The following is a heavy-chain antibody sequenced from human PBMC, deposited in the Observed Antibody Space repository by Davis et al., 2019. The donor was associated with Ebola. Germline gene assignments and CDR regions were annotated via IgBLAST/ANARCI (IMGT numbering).Heavy chain of an antibody. CDR3: ARVESIAVAGYYYYYYGMDV. J-gene: IGHJ6*02. D-gene: IGHD6-19*01. CDR1: GFTFSSYS. V-gene: IGHV3-21*01. CDR2: ISSSSSYI. Sequence: GESLKISCAASGFTFSSYSMNWVRQAPGKGLEWVSSISSSSSYIYYADSVKGRFIISRDNAKNSLYLQMNSLRAEDTAVYYCARVESIAVAGYYYYYYGMDVWGQGTTVTVSS.